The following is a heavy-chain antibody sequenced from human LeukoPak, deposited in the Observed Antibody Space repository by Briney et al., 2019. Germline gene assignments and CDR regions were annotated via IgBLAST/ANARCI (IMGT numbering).Heavy chain of an antibody. J-gene: IGHJ6*02. CDR2: ISYDGSNK. D-gene: IGHD2-2*01. CDR1: GFTFSSYG. Sequence: PGRSLRLSCAASGFTFSSYGMHWVRQAPGKGLEGVAVISYDGSNKYYADSVKGRFTISRDNSKNTLYLQMNSLRAEDTAVYYCAKGSVPAAMYYYYGMDVWGQGTTVTVSS. CDR3: AKGSVPAAMYYYYGMDV. V-gene: IGHV3-30*18.